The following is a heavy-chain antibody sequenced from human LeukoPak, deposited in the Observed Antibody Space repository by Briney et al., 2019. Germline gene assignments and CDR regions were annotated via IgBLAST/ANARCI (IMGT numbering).Heavy chain of an antibody. CDR1: GGTFSSYA. V-gene: IGHV1-69*06. D-gene: IGHD6-13*01. CDR3: AKVVGLTGYSSSWYSGYYYYMDV. Sequence: SVKVSCKASGGTFSSYAINWVRQAPGQGLEWMGGIIPIFGTANYAQKFQGRVTITADKSTSTAYMELSSLRSEDTAVYYCAKVVGLTGYSSSWYSGYYYYMDVWGKGTTATVSS. J-gene: IGHJ6*03. CDR2: IIPIFGTA.